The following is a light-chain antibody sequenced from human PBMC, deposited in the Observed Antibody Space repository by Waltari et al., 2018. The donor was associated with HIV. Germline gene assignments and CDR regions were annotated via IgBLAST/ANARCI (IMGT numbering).Light chain of an antibody. CDR3: NSYSSDDTVV. CDR1: NRNIGFFTL. Sequence: QSALTQPASVSGSPGQSLTITCTGTNRNIGFFTLVPWYQQYPGKAPQLIIYGVTSRPPGVSNRFSGSKSGNTASLTISGLQTDDEAEYYCNSYSSDDTVVFGGGTKLTVL. J-gene: IGLJ2*01. CDR2: GVT. V-gene: IGLV2-14*01.